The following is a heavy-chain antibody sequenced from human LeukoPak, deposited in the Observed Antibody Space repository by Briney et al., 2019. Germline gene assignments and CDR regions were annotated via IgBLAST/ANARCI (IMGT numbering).Heavy chain of an antibody. J-gene: IGHJ4*02. CDR1: GGSVSSISSY. V-gene: IGHV4-39*01. D-gene: IGHD1-26*01. CDR2: MYYSGST. CDR3: ARLRGATSGYFDY. Sequence: SETLSLTCTVSGGSVSSISSYWVWIRQTPGKGLEWIGSMYYSGSTHYKPSLKSRVTMSVDTSKNQFSLKLSSVTAADTAVYYCARLRGATSGYFDYWGQGTLVTVSS.